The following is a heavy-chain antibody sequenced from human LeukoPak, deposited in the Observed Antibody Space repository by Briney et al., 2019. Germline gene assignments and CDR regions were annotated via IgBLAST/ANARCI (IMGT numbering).Heavy chain of an antibody. CDR1: GFSLTTTGVG. Sequence: SGPTLLKPTQTLTLTCTFSGFSLTTTGVGVGWIRQPPGKALEWLALIYSDDDKHYSPSLKSRLTVTKDSSKSQVVLTMTNMGPVDTATYYCVREAARSNLYWFDTWGQGTLVTVSS. D-gene: IGHD2-2*01. CDR3: VREAARSNLYWFDT. J-gene: IGHJ5*02. CDR2: IYSDDDK. V-gene: IGHV2-5*02.